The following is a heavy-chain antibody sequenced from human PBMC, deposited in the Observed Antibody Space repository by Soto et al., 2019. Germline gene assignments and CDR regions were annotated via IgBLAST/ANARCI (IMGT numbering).Heavy chain of an antibody. V-gene: IGHV4-30-2*01. Sequence: PSETLSLTCAVSGGSISSGGYSWSWIRQPPGKGLEWIGYIYHSGSTYYNPSLKSRVTISVDRSKNQFSLKLSSVTAADTAVYYCARWADYGDFFDYWGQGTLVTVSS. CDR3: ARWADYGDFFDY. CDR1: GGSISSGGYS. CDR2: IYHSGST. J-gene: IGHJ4*02. D-gene: IGHD4-17*01.